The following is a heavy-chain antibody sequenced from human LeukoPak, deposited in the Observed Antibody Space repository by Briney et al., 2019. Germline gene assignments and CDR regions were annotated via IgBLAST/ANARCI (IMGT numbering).Heavy chain of an antibody. J-gene: IGHJ4*02. CDR3: ARLGVSSASYYFDY. D-gene: IGHD5/OR15-5a*01. Sequence: GGSLRLSCAVSGFTVSSNYMSWVRQAPGKGLEWVSGIYGGDSTYYADSVKGRFTISRDNSKNTLYLQMNSLRAEDTAVYYCARLGVSSASYYFDYWGQGTLVTVSS. V-gene: IGHV3-53*01. CDR1: GFTVSSNY. CDR2: IYGGDST.